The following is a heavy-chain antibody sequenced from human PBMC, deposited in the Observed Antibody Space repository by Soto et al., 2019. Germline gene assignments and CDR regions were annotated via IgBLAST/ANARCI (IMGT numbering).Heavy chain of an antibody. CDR3: ARDRRGYYDSSGYGPEYYFDY. CDR1: GGTFSSYA. D-gene: IGHD3-22*01. CDR2: IIPIFGPA. Sequence: QVQLVQSGAEVKKPGSSVKVSCKASGGTFSSYAISWVRQAPGQGLEWMGGIIPIFGPANYAQKFQGRVTITADESTSTAYMELSSLRSEDTAVYYCARDRRGYYDSSGYGPEYYFDYWGQGTLVTVSS. J-gene: IGHJ4*02. V-gene: IGHV1-69*01.